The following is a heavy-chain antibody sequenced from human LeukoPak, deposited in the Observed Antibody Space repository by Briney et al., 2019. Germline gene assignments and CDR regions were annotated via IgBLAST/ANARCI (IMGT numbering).Heavy chain of an antibody. CDR1: GYSISSGYY. CDR3: ASSTGFLDY. CDR2: IYHSGST. J-gene: IGHJ4*02. V-gene: IGHV4-38-2*01. Sequence: PSETLSLTCAVSGYSISSGYYWGWIRQPPGKGLEWIGSIYHSGSTYYNPSLKSRVTISVDTSKNQFSLKLSSVTAADTAVYYCASSTGFLDYWGQGTLVTVSS.